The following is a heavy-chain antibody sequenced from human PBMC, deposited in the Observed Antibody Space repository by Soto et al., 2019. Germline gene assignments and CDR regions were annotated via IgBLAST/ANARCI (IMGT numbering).Heavy chain of an antibody. CDR1: GFTFSSYA. V-gene: IGHV3-23*01. CDR2: ISGSGGST. J-gene: IGHJ6*02. CDR3: AKQFLVGYYGMDV. D-gene: IGHD1-26*01. Sequence: EVQLLESGGGLVQPGGSLRLSCAASGFTFSSYAMSWVRQAPGKGLAWVSAISGSGGSTYYADSVKGRFTISRDNSKNTLYLQMNSLRAEDTAVYYCAKQFLVGYYGMDVWGQGTTVTVSS.